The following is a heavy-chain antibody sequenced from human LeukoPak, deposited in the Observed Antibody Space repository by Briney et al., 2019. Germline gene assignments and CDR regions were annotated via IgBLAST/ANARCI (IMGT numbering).Heavy chain of an antibody. V-gene: IGHV3-30*03. CDR3: ARDRAVTQDWVEFDP. CDR1: GFTFSSYG. CDR2: ISYDGSNK. J-gene: IGHJ5*02. D-gene: IGHD4-17*01. Sequence: PGGSLRLSCAASGFTFSSYGMHWVRQAPGKGVEWVAVISYDGSNKYYADSVKGRFTISRDNSKNTLYLQMNSLRAEDTAVYFCARDRAVTQDWVEFDPWGQGTLVTVSS.